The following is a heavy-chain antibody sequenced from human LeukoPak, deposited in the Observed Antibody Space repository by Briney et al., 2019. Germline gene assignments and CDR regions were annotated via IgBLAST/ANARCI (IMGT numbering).Heavy chain of an antibody. V-gene: IGHV3-23*01. CDR1: GFTFSSYA. CDR2: IGGSGGYT. CDR3: ARDPLRVGPLRGHYYYYGMDV. Sequence: PGGSLRLSCAASGFTFSSYAMSWVRQAPGKGLEWVSTIGGSGGYTYYADSVRGRFTISRDNSKNTLYLQMNSLRAEDTAVYYCARDPLRVGPLRGHYYYYGMDVWGQGTTVTVSS. D-gene: IGHD1-26*01. J-gene: IGHJ6*02.